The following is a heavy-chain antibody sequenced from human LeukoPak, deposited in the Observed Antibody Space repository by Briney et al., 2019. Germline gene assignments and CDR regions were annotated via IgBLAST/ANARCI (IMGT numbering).Heavy chain of an antibody. V-gene: IGHV1-69*05. D-gene: IGHD2-21*01. CDR2: IIPIFGTA. CDR3: ARETRRIQ. J-gene: IGHJ4*02. CDR1: GGTFSSYA. Sequence: SVKVSCKASGGTFSSYAISWVGQAPGQGVEWMGGIIPIFGTANYAQKFQGRVTINTDESTSTAYMELSSLRSEDTAVYYRARETRRIQWGQGTLVTVSS.